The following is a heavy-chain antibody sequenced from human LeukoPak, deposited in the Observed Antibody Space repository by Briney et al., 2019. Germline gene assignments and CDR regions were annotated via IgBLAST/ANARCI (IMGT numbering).Heavy chain of an antibody. CDR2: IYPGDSDT. CDR3: ARHGDYGDFSPSYYYGMDV. Sequence: GESLKISCKGSGYSFTTYWIGWVRQMPGKGLEWMGIIYPGDSDTRYSPSFQGQVTISADKSISTAYLQWNSLKASDTAIYYCARHGDYGDFSPSYYYGMDVWGQGTTVTVSS. D-gene: IGHD4-17*01. CDR1: GYSFTTYW. V-gene: IGHV5-51*01. J-gene: IGHJ6*02.